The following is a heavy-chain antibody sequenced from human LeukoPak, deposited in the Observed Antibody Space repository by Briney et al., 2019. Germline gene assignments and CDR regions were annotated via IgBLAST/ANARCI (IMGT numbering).Heavy chain of an antibody. J-gene: IGHJ4*02. Sequence: GGSVRLSCAASGFTFSSYSMNWVRQAPGKGLEWVSSISSSSSYIYYADSVKGRFTISRDNAKNSLYLQMNSLRAEDTAVYYCARGVVYCTNGVCSTNFDYWGQGTLVTVSS. V-gene: IGHV3-21*01. CDR2: ISSSSSYI. D-gene: IGHD2-8*01. CDR1: GFTFSSYS. CDR3: ARGVVYCTNGVCSTNFDY.